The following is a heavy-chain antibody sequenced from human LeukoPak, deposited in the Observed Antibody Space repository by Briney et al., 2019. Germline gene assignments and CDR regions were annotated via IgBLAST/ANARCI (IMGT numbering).Heavy chain of an antibody. CDR2: IYISGST. CDR3: AREPYPYYYDSSGEFDY. D-gene: IGHD3-22*01. CDR1: GGSISSYY. V-gene: IGHV4-4*07. J-gene: IGHJ4*02. Sequence: SETLSLTCTVSGGSISSYYWSWIRQPAGKGLEWIGRIYISGSTNYNPSLKSRVTISVDTSKNQFSLKLSSVTAADTAVYYCAREPYPYYYDSSGEFDYWGQGTLVTVSS.